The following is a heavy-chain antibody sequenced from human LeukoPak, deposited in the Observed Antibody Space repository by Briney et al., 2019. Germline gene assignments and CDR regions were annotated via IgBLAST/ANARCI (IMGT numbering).Heavy chain of an antibody. J-gene: IGHJ4*02. D-gene: IGHD6-19*01. Sequence: SETLSLTCTVSGGSISSSSYYWGWIRQPPGKGLEWIGSIYHSGSTYYNPSLKSRVTISVDTSKNQFSLKLSSVTAADTAVYYCARDPGGSSGWYGYWGQGTLVTVSS. CDR1: GGSISSSSYY. V-gene: IGHV4-39*07. CDR3: ARDPGGSSGWYGY. CDR2: IYHSGST.